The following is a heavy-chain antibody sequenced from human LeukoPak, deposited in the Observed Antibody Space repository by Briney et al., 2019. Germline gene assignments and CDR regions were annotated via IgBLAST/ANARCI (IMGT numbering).Heavy chain of an antibody. CDR3: ARSRAFNSGAFDP. D-gene: IGHD1-26*01. CDR2: IYNGVNT. V-gene: IGHV4-61*01. J-gene: IGHJ5*02. Sequence: PAETLSLTCTVSGASVSSASYWSWIRQPPGKGVEWIAHIYNGVNTNYNPSLKSRVTISVDTSKNQFSLRLNSVTAADTAVYYCARSRAFNSGAFDPWGQGSLVTVSS. CDR1: GASVSSASY.